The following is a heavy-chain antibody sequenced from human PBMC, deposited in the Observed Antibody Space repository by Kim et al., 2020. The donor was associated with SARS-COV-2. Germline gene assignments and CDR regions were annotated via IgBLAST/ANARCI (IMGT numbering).Heavy chain of an antibody. Sequence: GGSLRLSCAASGFTFDDYGMSWVRQAPGKGLEWVSGINWNGGSTGYADSVKGRFTISRDNAKNSLYLQMNSLRAEDTALYHCARGGSGYDYYGSGSHFDYWGQGNPVTLSS. J-gene: IGHJ4*02. CDR1: GFTFDDYG. CDR2: INWNGGST. V-gene: IGHV3-20*01. CDR3: ARGGSGYDYYGSGSHFDY. D-gene: IGHD3-10*01.